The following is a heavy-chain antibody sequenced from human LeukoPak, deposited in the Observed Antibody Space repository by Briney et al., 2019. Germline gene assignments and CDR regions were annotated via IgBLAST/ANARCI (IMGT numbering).Heavy chain of an antibody. Sequence: SQTLSPTFTVSGGSICSGSYYSSWIRQPAGEGLEWIGCIYTSGSTNYSPSLKGRVTISVDTSKNQFSLKLSSVTAADTAVYYCARVERWLQSQAFDSWGQGTMVTVSS. J-gene: IGHJ3*02. V-gene: IGHV4-61*02. CDR2: IYTSGST. CDR3: ARVERWLQSQAFDS. CDR1: GGSICSGSYY. D-gene: IGHD5-24*01.